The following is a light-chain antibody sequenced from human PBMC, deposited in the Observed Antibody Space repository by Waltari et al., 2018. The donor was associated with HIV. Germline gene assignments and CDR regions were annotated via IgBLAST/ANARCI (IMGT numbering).Light chain of an antibody. Sequence: QSALTQPPSASGSPGQSVTISCTGISRDVGDYNYVSWYQQHPGKAPQLIIYEVNKRPSGVPDRFSGSKSGNTASLTVSGLQAEDEADYYCSSYVGSNRVFGGGTKLTVL. CDR2: EVN. CDR3: SSYVGSNRV. V-gene: IGLV2-8*01. CDR1: SRDVGDYNY. J-gene: IGLJ3*02.